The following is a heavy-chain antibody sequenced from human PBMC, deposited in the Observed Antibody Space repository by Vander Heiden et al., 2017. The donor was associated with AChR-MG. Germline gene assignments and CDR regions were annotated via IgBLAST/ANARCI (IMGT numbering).Heavy chain of an antibody. CDR2: IIPIFGTP. J-gene: IGHJ4*02. Sequence: QVQLVQSGAEVKKPGSSVKVSCKASGGTFSSYAISWVRQAPGQGLEWMGGIIPIFGTPNYAQKFQGRVTITADESTSTAYMELSSLRSEDTAVYYCAGAWRDGYIRGPMGYWGQGTLVTVSS. CDR3: AGAWRDGYIRGPMGY. CDR1: GGTFSSYA. V-gene: IGHV1-69*01. D-gene: IGHD5-12*01.